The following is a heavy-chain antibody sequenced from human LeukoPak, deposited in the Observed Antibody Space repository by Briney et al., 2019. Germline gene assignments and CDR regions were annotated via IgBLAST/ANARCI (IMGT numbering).Heavy chain of an antibody. CDR3: ARVTGYCSGGSCYSATGSDY. CDR2: INRNSGGT. J-gene: IGHJ4*02. Sequence: GASVKVSCKASGYTFTGYYMHWVRQAPGQGLEWMGWINRNSGGTNYAQKFQGRVTMTRDTSISTAYMELSRLRSDDTAVYYCARVTGYCSGGSCYSATGSDYWGQGTLVTVSS. V-gene: IGHV1-2*02. CDR1: GYTFTGYY. D-gene: IGHD2-15*01.